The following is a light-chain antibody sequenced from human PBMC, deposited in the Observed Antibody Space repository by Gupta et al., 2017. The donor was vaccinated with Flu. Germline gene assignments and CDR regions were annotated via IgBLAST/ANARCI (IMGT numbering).Light chain of an antibody. Sequence: VTPGQPASRSCKSSETHNHRDGKTYLYWYLQKPGQPPRLLIYEGSNRGSGVPDRISGSGSGKDFTLIISRVEADDVGIYYCRQSLWLPLTFGGGTKVEIK. CDR2: EGS. J-gene: IGKJ4*01. CDR3: RQSLWLPLT. CDR1: ETHNHRDGKTY. V-gene: IGKV2D-29*01.